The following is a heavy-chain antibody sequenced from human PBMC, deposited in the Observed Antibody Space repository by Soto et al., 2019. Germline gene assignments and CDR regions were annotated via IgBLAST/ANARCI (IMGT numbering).Heavy chain of an antibody. CDR2: IYYSGST. CDR3: ARPLHPAYDDIWGSYRGTGAFDI. V-gene: IGHV4-39*01. Sequence: QLQLQESGPGLVKPSETLSLTCTVSGGSISSSSYYWGWIRQPPGKGLEWIGSIYYSGSTYYNPSLKSRVTISVDTSKNPYSLKLGFVTAADTAVYYCARPLHPAYDDIWGSYRGTGAFDIWGQGTMVTVSS. CDR1: GGSISSSSYY. D-gene: IGHD3-16*02. J-gene: IGHJ3*02.